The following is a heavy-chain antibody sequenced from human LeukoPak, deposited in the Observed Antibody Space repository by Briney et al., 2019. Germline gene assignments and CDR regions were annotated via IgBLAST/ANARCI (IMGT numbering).Heavy chain of an antibody. D-gene: IGHD3-3*01. Sequence: GGSLRLSCAASGFSLSNYWMHWFRQVPGKGLMWVSRVPNDGTSTGYADSVKGRFTISRDEATNTLFLQMNSLRVEDTAVYYCATSGIGHYYFDFWGQGALVTVSS. J-gene: IGHJ4*02. CDR3: ATSGIGHYYFDF. CDR2: VPNDGTST. CDR1: GFSLSNYW. V-gene: IGHV3-74*01.